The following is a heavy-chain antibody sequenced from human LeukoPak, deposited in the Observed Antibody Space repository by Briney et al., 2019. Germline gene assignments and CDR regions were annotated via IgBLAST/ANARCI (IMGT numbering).Heavy chain of an antibody. V-gene: IGHV4-34*01. D-gene: IGHD6-19*01. J-gene: IGHJ6*03. CDR2: INHSGST. CDR1: GGSFSGYY. CDR3: GRHPPLYSSGWYTHYYYYMDV. Sequence: SETLSLTCAVYGGSFSGYYWSWIRQPPGKGLEWIGEINHSGSTNYNPSLKSRVTISVDTSKNQFSLKLSSVTAADTAVYYCGRHPPLYSSGWYTHYYYYMDVWGKGTTVTISS.